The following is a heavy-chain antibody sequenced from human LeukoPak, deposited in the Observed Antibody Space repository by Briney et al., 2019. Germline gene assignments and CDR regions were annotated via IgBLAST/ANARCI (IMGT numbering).Heavy chain of an antibody. CDR2: IIPIFGTA. V-gene: IGHV1-69*05. Sequence: GASVKVSCKASGGTFSSYAINWVRQAPGQGLEWMGGIIPIFGTANYAQKFQGRVTITTDESTSTAYMELSSLRSEDTAVYYCASGLYYGDYPYYFDYWGQGTLVTVSS. J-gene: IGHJ4*02. CDR1: GGTFSSYA. CDR3: ASGLYYGDYPYYFDY. D-gene: IGHD4-17*01.